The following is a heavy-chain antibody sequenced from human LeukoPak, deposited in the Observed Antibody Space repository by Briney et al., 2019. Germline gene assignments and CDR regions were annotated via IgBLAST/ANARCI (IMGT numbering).Heavy chain of an antibody. D-gene: IGHD3-10*01. CDR2: VYYSGST. Sequence: SETLSLTCTVSGGSISSYYWSWIRQPPGKGLEWIGYVYYSGSTNYNPSLKSRVTISVDTSKNQFSLKLSSVTAADTAVYYCARLTMGGSYYFYYYMDVWGKGTTVTVSS. CDR3: ARLTMGGSYYFYYYMDV. J-gene: IGHJ6*03. CDR1: GGSISSYY. V-gene: IGHV4-59*08.